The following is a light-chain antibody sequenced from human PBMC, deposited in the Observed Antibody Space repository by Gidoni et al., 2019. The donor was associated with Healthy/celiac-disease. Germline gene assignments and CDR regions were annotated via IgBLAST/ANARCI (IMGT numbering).Light chain of an antibody. CDR2: AAS. J-gene: IGKJ4*01. CDR1: QGIRND. V-gene: IGKV1-6*01. CDR3: LQDYNYFT. Sequence: AIQMTQSPSSLSASVGDRVTITCRASQGIRNDLGWYQQKPGKAPKLLIYAASSLQSGVPSRFSGSGSGTDFTLTISSLQPEDFATYYCLQDYNYFTFXGXTKVEIK.